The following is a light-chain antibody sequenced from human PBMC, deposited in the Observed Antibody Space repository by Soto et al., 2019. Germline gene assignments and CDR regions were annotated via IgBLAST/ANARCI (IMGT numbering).Light chain of an antibody. CDR3: QQYNKWPPLT. CDR1: QSVSRD. V-gene: IGKV3-15*01. J-gene: IGKJ4*01. CDR2: GAS. Sequence: EIVMTQSPATLSVSPGERATLSCRASQSVSRDLAWYQHKPGQAPRLLIYGASARATGIPARFSGSGSGTEFTLTISSLQSEDFAVYYCQQYNKWPPLTFGGGTKVDIK.